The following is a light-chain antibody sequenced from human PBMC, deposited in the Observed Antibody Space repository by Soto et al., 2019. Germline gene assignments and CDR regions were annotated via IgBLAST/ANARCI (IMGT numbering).Light chain of an antibody. CDR1: SSNIGSNT. CDR3: AAWDDSLNGYV. J-gene: IGLJ1*01. CDR2: SNN. Sequence: QSVLTQPPSASGTPGQRVTISCSGSSSNIGSNTVSWYQHLPGTAPKLLIYSNNQRPSGVPDRISGSKSGTSASLAISGLPSEDEADYHCAAWDDSLNGYVFGTGTKLTVL. V-gene: IGLV1-44*01.